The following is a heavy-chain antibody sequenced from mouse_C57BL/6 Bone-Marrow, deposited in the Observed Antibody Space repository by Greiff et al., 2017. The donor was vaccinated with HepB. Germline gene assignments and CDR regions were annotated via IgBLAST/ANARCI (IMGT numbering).Heavy chain of an antibody. Sequence: VQLQQSGPGLVKPSQSLSLTCSVTGYSITSGYYWNWIRQFPGNKLEWMGYISYDGSNNYNPSLKNRISITRDTSKNQFFLKLNSVTTEDTATYYCASPDGSTSWFAYWGQGTLVTVSA. CDR1: GYSITSGYY. J-gene: IGHJ3*01. D-gene: IGHD1-1*01. V-gene: IGHV3-6*01. CDR2: ISYDGSN. CDR3: ASPDGSTSWFAY.